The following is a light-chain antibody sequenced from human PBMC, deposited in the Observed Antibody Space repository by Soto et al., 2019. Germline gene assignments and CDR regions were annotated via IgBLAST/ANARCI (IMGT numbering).Light chain of an antibody. CDR1: SASVSTSYY. Sequence: QTVVTQEPSFSVSPGGTVTLTCGLTSASVSTSYYASWYQQTPGQTPRMLIYSTNTRSSGVPDRFSGSILGNKAALTITGAPADDESDYYCVLYMGSGFWVFGGGTKLTVL. CDR2: STN. V-gene: IGLV8-61*01. J-gene: IGLJ3*02. CDR3: VLYMGSGFWV.